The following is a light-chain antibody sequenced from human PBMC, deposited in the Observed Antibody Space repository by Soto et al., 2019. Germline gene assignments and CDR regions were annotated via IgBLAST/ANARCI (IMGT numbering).Light chain of an antibody. V-gene: IGKV4-1*01. CDR2: WAS. CDR1: QSVLYSSNNKNY. CDR3: QQYYSTPIT. Sequence: DIVMTQSPDSLAVSLGEGATINCKSSQSVLYSSNNKNYLAWYQQKPGQPPKLLIYWASTRESGVPDRFSGSGSVTDFTLTISSLQAEDVAVYYCQQYYSTPITFGPGTKVDIK. J-gene: IGKJ3*01.